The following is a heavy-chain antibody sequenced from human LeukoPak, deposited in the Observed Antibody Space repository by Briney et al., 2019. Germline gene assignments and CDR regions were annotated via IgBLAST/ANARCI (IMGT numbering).Heavy chain of an antibody. Sequence: SETLSLTCTVSGGSISSSTSYWGWIRQPPGKGLEWIGSIYYSGRTYYNPSLKSRLTISVDTSKNQFSLKLSSATAADTAVYYCARHPGITAAGTGFDIWGQGTMVTVSS. V-gene: IGHV4-39*01. D-gene: IGHD6-13*01. CDR1: GGSISSSTSY. CDR2: IYYSGRT. J-gene: IGHJ3*02. CDR3: ARHPGITAAGTGFDI.